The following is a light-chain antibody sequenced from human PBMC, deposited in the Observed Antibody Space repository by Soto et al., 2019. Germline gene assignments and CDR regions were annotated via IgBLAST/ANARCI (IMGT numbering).Light chain of an antibody. V-gene: IGKV1-5*01. CDR2: DAS. Sequence: DIEMAQSPGTLSASVGDRVTITCRASQSISSWLAWYQQKPGKAPKLLIYDASSLESGVPSRFGGSGSGTEFTLTISSLQPDDFATYYCQQYNSYSPGWTFGQGTKVDSK. J-gene: IGKJ1*01. CDR3: QQYNSYSPGWT. CDR1: QSISSW.